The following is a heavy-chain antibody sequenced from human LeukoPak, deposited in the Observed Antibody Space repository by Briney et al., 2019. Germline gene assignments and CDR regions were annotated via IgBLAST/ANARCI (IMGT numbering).Heavy chain of an antibody. CDR2: IYPGDSTP. V-gene: IGHV5-51*01. D-gene: IGHD1-26*01. J-gene: IGHJ4*02. CDR3: ARHEDGATYTY. CDR1: GYSFLNYW. Sequence: GESLKTPCKGSGYSFLNYWIAWVRHMPGKGLEWMGIIYPGDSTPRYSPSIQGQVTFSADKSINTAYLQWSSLKASDNAMYYCARHEDGATYTYWGQGTLVTVSS.